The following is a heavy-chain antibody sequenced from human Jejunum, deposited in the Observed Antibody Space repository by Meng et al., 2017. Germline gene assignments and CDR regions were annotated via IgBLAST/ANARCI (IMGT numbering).Heavy chain of an antibody. J-gene: IGHJ4*02. CDR1: GGFISTRYW. V-gene: IGHV4-4*02. D-gene: IGHD1-26*01. CDR3: AREWSGSYRHFDY. Sequence: QWQLQGTGPGWLNPWGHLSLSRAVSGGFISTRYWWSWVRQPQGKGLEWIGEIHHSGSTNYNPSLKSRVTISVDKSKNQFSLKLNSVTAADTAVDYCAREWSGSYRHFDYWGQGTLVTVSS. CDR2: IHHSGST.